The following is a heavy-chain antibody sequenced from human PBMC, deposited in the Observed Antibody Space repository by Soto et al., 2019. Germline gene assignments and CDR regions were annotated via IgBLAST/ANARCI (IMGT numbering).Heavy chain of an antibody. CDR1: GFTFSGSG. CDR3: TNGLVGVTGYYGMDV. D-gene: IGHD3-22*01. J-gene: IGHJ6*02. V-gene: IGHV3-73*02. CDR2: IRTKPNSYAT. Sequence: EVQLVESGGGLVQPGGSLKLSCAASGFTFSGSGIHWVRQASGKGLEWVGRIRTKPNSYATAYAASVKGRFTISRDDSKNTAYLQMNSLKTEDTAVYYCTNGLVGVTGYYGMDVWCQGTTVTVSS.